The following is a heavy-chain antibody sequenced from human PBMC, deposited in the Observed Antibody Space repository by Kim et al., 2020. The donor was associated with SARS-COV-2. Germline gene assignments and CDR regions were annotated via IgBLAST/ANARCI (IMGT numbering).Heavy chain of an antibody. CDR2: YTGTT. CDR3: ARGLMGV. V-gene: IGHV4-59*09. J-gene: IGHJ6*02. Sequence: YTGTTNCHPSLTSRVTISVDTSKNQFSLKLSSVTAADPAVYYCARGLMGVWGQGTTVTVSS.